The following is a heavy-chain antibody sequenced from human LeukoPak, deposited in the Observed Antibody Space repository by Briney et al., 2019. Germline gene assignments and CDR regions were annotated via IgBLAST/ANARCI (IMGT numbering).Heavy chain of an antibody. CDR1: GGTFSSYA. D-gene: IGHD3-10*01. J-gene: IGHJ6*02. Sequence: GSSVKVYCKASGGTFSSYAISWVRQAPGQGLEWMGRIIPILGIANYAQKFQGRVTITADKSTSTAYMELSSLRSEDTAVYYCARGNYYGSGKIYYYGMDVWGQGTTVTVSS. CDR3: ARGNYYGSGKIYYYGMDV. V-gene: IGHV1-69*04. CDR2: IIPILGIA.